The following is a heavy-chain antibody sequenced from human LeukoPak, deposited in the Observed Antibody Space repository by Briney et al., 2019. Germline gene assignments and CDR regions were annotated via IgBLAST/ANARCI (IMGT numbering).Heavy chain of an antibody. V-gene: IGHV1-2*02. Sequence: ASVKVSCKASGYTFTGYYMHWVRQAPGQGLEWMGWINPNSGGTNYAQKFQGRVTMTSDTSINTAYMELSSLRSDDTAVYYCARSGVDTLMITHWYCDLWGRGTLVTVSS. J-gene: IGHJ2*01. CDR2: INPNSGGT. CDR3: ARSGVDTLMITHWYCDL. CDR1: GYTFTGYY. D-gene: IGHD5-18*01.